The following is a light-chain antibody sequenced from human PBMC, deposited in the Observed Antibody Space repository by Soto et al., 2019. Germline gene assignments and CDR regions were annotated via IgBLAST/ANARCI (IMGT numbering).Light chain of an antibody. J-gene: IGKJ1*01. Sequence: IVLTQSPGTLFVSPGGRAPLSFRASQSVSSKLAWYQQKPGQAPRLLFYGASTGATGIPARFSGSGSETEFTLSISSLQSEDFAVYYCQQYNNWPGTFGQGTKVDIK. CDR3: QQYNNWPGT. V-gene: IGKV3-15*01. CDR2: GAS. CDR1: QSVSSK.